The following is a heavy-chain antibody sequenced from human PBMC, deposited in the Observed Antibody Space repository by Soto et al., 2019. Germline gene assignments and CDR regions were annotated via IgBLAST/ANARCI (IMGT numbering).Heavy chain of an antibody. Sequence: QMQLVESGGGVVQPGEPLRLSCAASGFNFNYFLMHWVRQTPGRGLEWVAVISFDGGNKFYADSVKARFTISKDNSKNMLYLQMNSVRPEDAAVYYCARLPGALVAVLYIYPLDGREAMSDVDVWGQGTTVSVSS. CDR3: ARLPGALVAVLYIYPLDGREAMSDVDV. CDR1: GFNFNYFL. D-gene: IGHD6-19*01. J-gene: IGHJ6*02. CDR2: ISFDGGNK. V-gene: IGHV3-30-3*01.